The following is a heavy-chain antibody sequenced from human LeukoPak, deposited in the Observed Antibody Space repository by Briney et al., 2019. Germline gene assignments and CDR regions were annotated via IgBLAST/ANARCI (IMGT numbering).Heavy chain of an antibody. CDR3: ARGAIQLWSVSDY. Sequence: PSETLSLTCAVYGGSFSGYYWSWIRQPPGKGLEWIGEINHSGSTNYNPSLKSRVTISVDTSKNQFSLKLSSVTAADTAVYYCARGAIQLWSVSDYWGQGTLVTVSS. V-gene: IGHV4-34*01. D-gene: IGHD5-18*01. CDR2: INHSGST. CDR1: GGSFSGYY. J-gene: IGHJ4*02.